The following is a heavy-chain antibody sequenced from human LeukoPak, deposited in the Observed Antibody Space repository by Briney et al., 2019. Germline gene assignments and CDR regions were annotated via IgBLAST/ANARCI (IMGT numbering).Heavy chain of an antibody. CDR2: IIPVLDIT. V-gene: IGHV1-69*04. J-gene: IGHJ6*02. Sequence: SVKVSCKTSGGTFSSSAITWVRQAPGQGLEWMGRIIPVLDITTYAQKFQGSVTITADTSTSTVYMELSSLRSEETAVYYCARDQGLTAPPPYGLDVWGQGTTVIVSS. D-gene: IGHD5-18*01. CDR3: ARDQGLTAPPPYGLDV. CDR1: GGTFSSSA.